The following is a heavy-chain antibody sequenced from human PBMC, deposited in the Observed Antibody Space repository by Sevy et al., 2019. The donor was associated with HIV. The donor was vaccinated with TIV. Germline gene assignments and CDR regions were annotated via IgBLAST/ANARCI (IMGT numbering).Heavy chain of an antibody. D-gene: IGHD2-21*02. CDR1: GFTFSSYA. J-gene: IGHJ4*02. CDR3: ARVGVSYCTDDCYQRFDY. V-gene: IGHV3-30*09. CDR2: ISYDGSKK. Sequence: GGSLRLSCAASGFTFSSYALLWVRQAPGKGLEWVSLISYDGSKKYYSDSVKGRFAISRDESKTTLSLQMNSLRSEDTAIYYCARVGVSYCTDDCYQRFDYWGRGTLVTVS.